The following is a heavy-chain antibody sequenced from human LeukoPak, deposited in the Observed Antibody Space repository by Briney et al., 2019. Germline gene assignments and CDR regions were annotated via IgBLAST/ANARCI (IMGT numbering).Heavy chain of an antibody. V-gene: IGHV3-53*01. CDR2: SYSDDNG. CDR3: LYSGYGYDI. D-gene: IGHD5-12*01. Sequence: GGSLRLSCAASGFTVSTDHMSWVRQAPGKGLEGVAVSYSDDNGYYTESVKGRFIISRDNSKNALYLQMNSLRAEDKAVYYCLYSGYGYDIWGQGTMVTVSS. CDR1: GFTVSTDH. J-gene: IGHJ3*02.